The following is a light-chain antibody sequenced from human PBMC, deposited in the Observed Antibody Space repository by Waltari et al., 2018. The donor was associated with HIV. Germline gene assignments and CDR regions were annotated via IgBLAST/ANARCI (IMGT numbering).Light chain of an antibody. CDR3: QRRTNWPPIVP. CDR2: DAS. CDR1: QRHSHY. J-gene: IGKJ3*01. V-gene: IGKV3-11*01. Sequence: ELVLTQSPATLSLSPGARATLSRRASQRHSHYLALYRQKPGPAPRRLIFDASKRDTGIPTRFSGRGSGTDFTLTISCLEPEDFAVYYCQRRTNWPPIVPFGPGTKVDIK.